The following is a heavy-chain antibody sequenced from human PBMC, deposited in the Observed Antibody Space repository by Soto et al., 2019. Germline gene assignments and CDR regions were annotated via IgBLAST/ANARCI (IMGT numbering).Heavy chain of an antibody. V-gene: IGHV1-69*12. Sequence: QVQLVQSGAEVKKPGSSVKVSCKASGGTFSSYAISWVRQAPGQGLEWMGGFIPIFDTANYAQKFQGRVTITADESTSTDYMELSSLRSEDTAVYYCARETGEAGNYYGMDVWGQGTTVTVSS. CDR2: FIPIFDTA. CDR3: ARETGEAGNYYGMDV. J-gene: IGHJ6*02. D-gene: IGHD7-27*01. CDR1: GGTFSSYA.